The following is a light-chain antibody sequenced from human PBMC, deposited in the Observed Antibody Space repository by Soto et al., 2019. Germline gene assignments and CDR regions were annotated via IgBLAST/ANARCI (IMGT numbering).Light chain of an antibody. CDR2: EGS. CDR3: CSYAGSSTDVL. J-gene: IGLJ2*01. CDR1: SSDVGSYNL. Sequence: QSALTQPASVSGSLGQSITISCTGTSSDVGSYNLVSWYQQDPGKAPKLMIYEGSKRPSRVSNRFSGSKSGNTASLTISGLPAEDEGDYYCCSYAGSSTDVLFGGGTKVTVL. V-gene: IGLV2-23*01.